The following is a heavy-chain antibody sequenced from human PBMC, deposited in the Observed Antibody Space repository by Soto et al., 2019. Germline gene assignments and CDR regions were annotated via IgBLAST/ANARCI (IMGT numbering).Heavy chain of an antibody. CDR1: GFTFSNFG. CDR3: AKDLPDYGDYVVGY. J-gene: IGHJ4*02. V-gene: IGHV3-23*01. D-gene: IGHD4-17*01. CDR2: TSGNGGNK. Sequence: GGSLRLSCVASGFTFSNFGMHWVRQAPGKGLEWVSLTSGNGGNKYYADSVKGRFTISRDNSKKTLYLQMDSLRVEDTAVYYCAKDLPDYGDYVVGYWGQGTLVTVSS.